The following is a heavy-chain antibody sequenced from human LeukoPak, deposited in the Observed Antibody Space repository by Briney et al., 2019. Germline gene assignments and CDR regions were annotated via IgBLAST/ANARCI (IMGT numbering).Heavy chain of an antibody. Sequence: AGGSLRLSCAASGFTFSDYYMSWIRQAPGKGLEWVSYISSSGSTIYYADSVKGRFTISRDNAKNSLYLQMNSLRAEDTAVYYCARDRYDFWSGSPSPAWGQGTLVTVSS. D-gene: IGHD3-3*01. V-gene: IGHV3-11*04. CDR3: ARDRYDFWSGSPSPA. CDR1: GFTFSDYY. J-gene: IGHJ5*02. CDR2: ISSSGSTI.